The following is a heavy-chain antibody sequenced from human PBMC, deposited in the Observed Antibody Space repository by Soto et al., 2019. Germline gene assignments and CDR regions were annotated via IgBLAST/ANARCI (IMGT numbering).Heavy chain of an antibody. V-gene: IGHV3-48*02. J-gene: IGHJ5*02. CDR1: GFTFSSYS. CDR3: AMEPAPGWRIPRTNNWFDP. CDR2: ISSSSSTI. D-gene: IGHD1-1*01. Sequence: GGSLRLSCAASGFTFSSYSMNWVRQAPGKGLEWVSYISSSSSTIYYADSVKGRFTISRDNAKNSLYLQMNSLRDEDTAVYYCAMEPAPGWRIPRTNNWFDPWGQGTLVTVSS.